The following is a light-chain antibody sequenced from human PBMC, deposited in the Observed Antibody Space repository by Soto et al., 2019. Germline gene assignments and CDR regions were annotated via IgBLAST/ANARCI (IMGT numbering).Light chain of an antibody. V-gene: IGLV1-40*01. Sequence: QSVLTQPPSMSGAPGQRVTISCNGSSSDIGAGYDVHWYQQFPGTAPKLLIYSNINRPSGVPGRFSGSKSGTSASLAITGLQAEDEADYYCQSYDSSLGGSKGVFGGGTKLTVL. CDR3: QSYDSSLGGSKGV. CDR1: SSDIGAGYD. J-gene: IGLJ3*02. CDR2: SNI.